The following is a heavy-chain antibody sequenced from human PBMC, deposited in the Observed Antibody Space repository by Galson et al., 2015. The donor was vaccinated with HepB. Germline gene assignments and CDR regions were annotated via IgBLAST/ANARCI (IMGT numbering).Heavy chain of an antibody. J-gene: IGHJ4*02. CDR2: INTNGGSR. CDR3: VKDLNVYCSSLSCYTFDS. CDR1: GFTFSSYA. Sequence: SLRLSCAASGFTFSSYAMHWVRQTPGKGLEYVSAINTNGGSRYYADSVKGRFTISRDNSKNTLYLQMGSLRAEDTAVYYCVKDLNVYCSSLSCYTFDSWGQGTLVTVSP. V-gene: IGHV3-64D*06. D-gene: IGHD2-2*02.